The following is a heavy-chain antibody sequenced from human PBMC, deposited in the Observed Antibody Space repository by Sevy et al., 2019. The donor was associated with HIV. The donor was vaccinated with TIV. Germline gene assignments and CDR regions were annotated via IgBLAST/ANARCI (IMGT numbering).Heavy chain of an antibody. CDR3: ARHEFYDFWSGYRKNRNWFDP. Sequence: SETLSLTCAVSGYSISSGYYWDWIRQPPGEGLEWIGSIYHSGSTYYNPSLKSRVTISVDTSKNQFSLKLSSVTAADTAVYYCARHEFYDFWSGYRKNRNWFDPWGQGTLVTVSS. CDR1: GYSISSGYY. CDR2: IYHSGST. V-gene: IGHV4-38-2*01. J-gene: IGHJ5*02. D-gene: IGHD3-3*01.